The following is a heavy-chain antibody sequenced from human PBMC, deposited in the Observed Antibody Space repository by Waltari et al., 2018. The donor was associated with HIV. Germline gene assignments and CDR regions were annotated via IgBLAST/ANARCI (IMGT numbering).Heavy chain of an antibody. CDR2: ISYDGSNK. J-gene: IGHJ4*02. V-gene: IGHV3-30*01. CDR3: ARDPSGYSYNYVLSPYFDY. Sequence: QVQLVESGGGVVQPGRSLRLSCAASGFTFSNYAMHWVRRAPVKGVDLLDVISYDGSNKYYADSVKGRFTISRDNSKITLYLQMNSLRAEDTAVYYCARDPSGYSYNYVLSPYFDYWGQGTLVTVSS. D-gene: IGHD5-18*01. CDR1: GFTFSNYA.